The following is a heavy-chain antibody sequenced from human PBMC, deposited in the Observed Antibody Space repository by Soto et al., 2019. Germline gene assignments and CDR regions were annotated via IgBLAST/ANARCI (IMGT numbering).Heavy chain of an antibody. CDR3: ATMERLFDY. CDR1: GFTFSDYG. CDR2: ISYDGSDK. V-gene: IGHV3-30*03. J-gene: IGHJ4*02. D-gene: IGHD3-3*01. Sequence: PGGSLRLSCAASGFTFSDYGMHWVRQAPGTGLEWVAVISYDGSDKYYADSVKGRFTISRDNSKNRLYLQMNSLRAEDTAMYYCATMERLFDYWGQGT.